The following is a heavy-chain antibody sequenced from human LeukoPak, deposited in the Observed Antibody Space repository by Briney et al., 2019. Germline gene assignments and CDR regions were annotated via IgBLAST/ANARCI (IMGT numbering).Heavy chain of an antibody. D-gene: IGHD5-12*01. CDR2: ISSGSDYI. Sequence: GGSLRLSCAASGFTFSGYTMNWVRQAPGKGLEWISSISSGSDYIYYADSVKGRFTISRDNAKNSLYLQVSSLRAEDTAVYYCARDSGYDAPLDYYYGMDVWGQGTTVTVSS. CDR1: GFTFSGYT. CDR3: ARDSGYDAPLDYYYGMDV. J-gene: IGHJ6*02. V-gene: IGHV3-21*01.